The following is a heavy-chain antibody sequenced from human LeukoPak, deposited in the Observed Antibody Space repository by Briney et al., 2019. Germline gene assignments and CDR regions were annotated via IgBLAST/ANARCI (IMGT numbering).Heavy chain of an antibody. Sequence: ASVKVSCKASGYTFTSYDINWVRQATGQGLEWMGWINPNSGNTGYAQKFQGRVTMTRNTSISTAYMELSSLRSEDTAVYYCARGVLRYFDWLSNRRTDAYYFDYWGQGTLVTVSS. CDR1: GYTFTSYD. CDR2: INPNSGNT. V-gene: IGHV1-8*01. J-gene: IGHJ4*02. CDR3: ARGVLRYFDWLSNRRTDAYYFDY. D-gene: IGHD3-9*01.